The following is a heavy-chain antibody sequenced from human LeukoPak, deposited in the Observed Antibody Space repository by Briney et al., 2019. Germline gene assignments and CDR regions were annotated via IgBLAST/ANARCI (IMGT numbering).Heavy chain of an antibody. D-gene: IGHD6-19*01. CDR2: IYYSGST. J-gene: IGHJ4*02. Sequence: PSETLSLTCTVSGGSISSYYWSWIRQPPGKGLEWIGYIYYSGSTNYNPSLKGRVTISVDTSKNQFSLKLSSVTAADTAVYYCARHVYPYSGWYFDYWGQGTLVTVSS. CDR3: ARHVYPYSGWYFDY. V-gene: IGHV4-59*08. CDR1: GGSISSYY.